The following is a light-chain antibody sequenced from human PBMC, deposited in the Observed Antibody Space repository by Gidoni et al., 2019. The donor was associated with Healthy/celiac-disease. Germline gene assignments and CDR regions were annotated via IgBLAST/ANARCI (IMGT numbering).Light chain of an antibody. V-gene: IGKV1-5*03. Sequence: DIPMTQSPSTLSASVGDRVTITCRASQSISSWLAWYQPKPGKAPKLLIYKTSSLESGVTSRFSGSGSGTEFTLTISSLQPDDFATYYCQQYNSYSSFGQGTKLEIK. CDR3: QQYNSYSS. J-gene: IGKJ2*01. CDR1: QSISSW. CDR2: KTS.